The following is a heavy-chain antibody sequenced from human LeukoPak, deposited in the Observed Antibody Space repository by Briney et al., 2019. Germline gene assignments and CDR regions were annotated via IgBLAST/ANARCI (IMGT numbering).Heavy chain of an antibody. V-gene: IGHV1-8*02. CDR2: MNPNSGNT. Sequence: ASVKVSCKASGYTFTSYDINWVRQATGQGLEWMGWMNPNSGNTGYAQKFKGRVTVTRDTSINTAYMELSSLTSEDTAVYYCARGPGGYYYYMDVWAKGTTVTISS. CDR3: ARGPGGYYYYMDV. J-gene: IGHJ6*03. CDR1: GYTFTSYD.